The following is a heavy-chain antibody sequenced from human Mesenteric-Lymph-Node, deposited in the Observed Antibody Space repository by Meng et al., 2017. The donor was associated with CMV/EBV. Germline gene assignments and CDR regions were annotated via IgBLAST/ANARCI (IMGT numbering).Heavy chain of an antibody. V-gene: IGHV1-69*04. D-gene: IGHD3-3*01. CDR1: GYTFTSFD. CDR2: IIPILGRA. J-gene: IGHJ4*02. Sequence: SVKVSCKASGYTFTSFDLNWVRQAAGQGLEWMGRIIPILGRANYTQKFQGRITITADKSTGTAYMELSSLKSEDTAVYYCASHYDFLSGYSPDFWGQGTLVTVSS. CDR3: ASHYDFLSGYSPDF.